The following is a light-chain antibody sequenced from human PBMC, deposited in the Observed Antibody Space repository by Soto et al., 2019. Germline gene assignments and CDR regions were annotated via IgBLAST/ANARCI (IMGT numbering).Light chain of an antibody. J-gene: IGKJ1*01. CDR1: QSIAIY. CDR2: DTS. V-gene: IGKV3-11*01. Sequence: IVLTQSPATLSFSPGEEATLSCRASQSIAIYLAWYQQKSGQSPRLLIYDTSNRAPGIPDRFSGSASGTDFSLTISSLEPEHFAVYYCQQRATWPWTFGQGTTVEIK. CDR3: QQRATWPWT.